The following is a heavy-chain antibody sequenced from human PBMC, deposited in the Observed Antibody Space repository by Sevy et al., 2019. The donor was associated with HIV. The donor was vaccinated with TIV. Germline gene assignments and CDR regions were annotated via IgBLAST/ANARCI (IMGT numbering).Heavy chain of an antibody. D-gene: IGHD1-7*01. CDR3: ARDITGTTSCFDP. CDR2: ISSSSSYI. Sequence: GGSLRLSCAASGFTFSSYSMNWVRQAPGKGLEWVSSISSSSSYIYYADSVKGRFTISRDNAKNSLYLQMNSLRAEDTAVYYCARDITGTTSCFDPWGQGTLVTVSS. CDR1: GFTFSSYS. V-gene: IGHV3-21*01. J-gene: IGHJ5*02.